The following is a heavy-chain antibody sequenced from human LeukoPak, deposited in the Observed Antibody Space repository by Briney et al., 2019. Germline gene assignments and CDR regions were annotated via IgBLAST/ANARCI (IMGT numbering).Heavy chain of an antibody. CDR2: INPNSGGT. CDR1: GYTFTRYY. CDR3: ARDLTVVRFLEWLW. J-gene: IGHJ4*02. Sequence: ASVKVSCTASGYTFTRYYMHWVRQAPGQGLEWMGWINPNSGGTNYAQKFQGRVTMTRDTSISTAYMELSRLRSDDTAVYYCARDLTVVRFLEWLWWGQGTLVTVSS. D-gene: IGHD3-3*01. V-gene: IGHV1-2*02.